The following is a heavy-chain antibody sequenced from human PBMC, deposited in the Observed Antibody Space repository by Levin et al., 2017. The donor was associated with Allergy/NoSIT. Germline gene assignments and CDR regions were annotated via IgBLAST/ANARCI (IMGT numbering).Heavy chain of an antibody. J-gene: IGHJ6*03. Sequence: LSLTCAASGFTFSSYSVNWVRQAPGKGLEWVSYISGSGSTIYYADSVKGRFTVSRDNAKNSLYLQMNSLRDEDTAVYYCARDGGDSYYYYYYMDVWGKGTTVTVSS. CDR3: ARDGGDSYYYYYYMDV. D-gene: IGHD2-21*02. V-gene: IGHV3-48*02. CDR2: ISGSGSTI. CDR1: GFTFSSYS.